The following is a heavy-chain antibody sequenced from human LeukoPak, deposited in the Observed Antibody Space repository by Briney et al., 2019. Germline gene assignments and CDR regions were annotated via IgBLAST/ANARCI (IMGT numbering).Heavy chain of an antibody. V-gene: IGHV3-30*18. CDR1: GFTFSNAW. CDR2: ISYDGSNK. Sequence: GGSLRLSCAASGFTFSNAWMSWVRQAPGKGLEWVAVISYDGSNKSYAGSVRGRFTISRDNSKNTLYLQMNSLRTNDSAVYYCAKTYDSSGYYFRVYYYYGMDVWGQGTTVTVSS. J-gene: IGHJ6*02. D-gene: IGHD3-22*01. CDR3: AKTYDSSGYYFRVYYYYGMDV.